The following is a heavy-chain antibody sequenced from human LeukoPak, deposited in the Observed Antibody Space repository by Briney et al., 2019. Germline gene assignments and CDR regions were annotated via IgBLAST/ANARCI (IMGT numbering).Heavy chain of an antibody. J-gene: IGHJ4*02. Sequence: AGGSLRLSCAASGFTFSSYWMSWVRQAPGKGLEWVANIKQDGSEKYYVDSVKGRFTISWDNAKNSLFLQMNSLRAEDTAVYYCASQDCSTTSCYLPYWGQGTLVTVSS. CDR1: GFTFSSYW. CDR3: ASQDCSTTSCYLPY. V-gene: IGHV3-7*03. D-gene: IGHD2-2*01. CDR2: IKQDGSEK.